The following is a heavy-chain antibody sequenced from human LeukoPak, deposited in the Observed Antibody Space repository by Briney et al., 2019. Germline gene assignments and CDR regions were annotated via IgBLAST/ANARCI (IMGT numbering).Heavy chain of an antibody. V-gene: IGHV3-23*01. CDR3: ATGKAMIVGAELY. J-gene: IGHJ4*02. CDR2: ISGSGGST. D-gene: IGHD3-22*01. CDR1: GFTFYSYA. Sequence: PGGSLRLSCAASGFTFYSYAMSWVRQAPGKGLEWVSDISGSGGSTYYADSVKGRFTISRDNSKNTLYLQMNSLRAEDTAVYYCATGKAMIVGAELYWGQGTLVTVSS.